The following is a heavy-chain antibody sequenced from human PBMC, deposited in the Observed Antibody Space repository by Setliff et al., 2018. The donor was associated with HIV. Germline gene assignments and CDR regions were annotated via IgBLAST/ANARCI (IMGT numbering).Heavy chain of an antibody. CDR3: ATDHVTMAGTRFDF. Sequence: SETLSLTCTVSGGSIYSGAYYWAWIRQHPGKGLEWIGHIYYSGDTHYNPSLKSRLTISIDTSKKQFSLRLKSVTAADAAVYYCATDHVTMAGTRFDFWGQGTPVTVSS. D-gene: IGHD6-19*01. CDR2: IYYSGDT. CDR1: GGSIYSGAYY. V-gene: IGHV4-31*03. J-gene: IGHJ4*02.